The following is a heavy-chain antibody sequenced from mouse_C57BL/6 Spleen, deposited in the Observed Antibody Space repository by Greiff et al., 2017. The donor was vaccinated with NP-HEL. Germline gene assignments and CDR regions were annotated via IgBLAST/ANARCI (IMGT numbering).Heavy chain of an antibody. J-gene: IGHJ4*01. Sequence: EVQLVESGGGLVKPGGSLKLSCAASGFTFSRYAMSWVRQTPEKRLEWVATISDGGSYTYYPDNVKGRFTISRDNAKNNLYLQMSHLKSEDTAMYYCARDDYGSGYDAMDYWGQGTSVTVSS. CDR3: ARDDYGSGYDAMDY. CDR2: ISDGGSYT. CDR1: GFTFSRYA. V-gene: IGHV5-4*01. D-gene: IGHD1-1*01.